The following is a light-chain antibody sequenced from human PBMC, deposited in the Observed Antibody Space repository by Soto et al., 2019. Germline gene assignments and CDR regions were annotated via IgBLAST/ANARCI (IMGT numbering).Light chain of an antibody. Sequence: EIVLTQSPGTLSLSPGERATLSCRASQSVSSSYLAWYQQKPGQAPRLLIYGASSRATGIPDRFSGSGSGTDFTLTISRLEPEDLAVYYCQQYGSPPETFGQGTKVEIK. J-gene: IGKJ1*01. CDR3: QQYGSPPET. CDR2: GAS. CDR1: QSVSSSY. V-gene: IGKV3-20*01.